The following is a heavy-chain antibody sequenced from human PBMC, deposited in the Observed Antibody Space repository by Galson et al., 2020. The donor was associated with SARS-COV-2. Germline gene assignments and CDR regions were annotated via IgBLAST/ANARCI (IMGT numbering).Heavy chain of an antibody. D-gene: IGHD1-26*01. Sequence: ASVKVSCKASGYTFSRYGISWVRQAPGQGLEWMGWISAYNGNTNNAQRLQGRVTMTTDTSTSTAYMELRSLRSDDTAVYYCAREGGSYYAHALDIWGQGTMVTVSS. CDR1: GYTFSRYG. J-gene: IGHJ3*02. V-gene: IGHV1-18*01. CDR3: AREGGSYYAHALDI. CDR2: ISAYNGNT.